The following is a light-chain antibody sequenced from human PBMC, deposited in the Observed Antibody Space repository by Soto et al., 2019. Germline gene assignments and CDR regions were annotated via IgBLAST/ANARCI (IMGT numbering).Light chain of an antibody. CDR3: QQYDNWPFT. CDR1: HSVSSK. CDR2: GAS. V-gene: IGKV3-15*01. Sequence: EIVMTQSPATLSVSPGEGATLSCRASHSVSSKLAWYQQKPGQAPRLLIYGASTRASGIPARFSASESGTEFAITISSLQSEDFAVSYCQQYDNWPFTFGRGTKVDIK. J-gene: IGKJ3*01.